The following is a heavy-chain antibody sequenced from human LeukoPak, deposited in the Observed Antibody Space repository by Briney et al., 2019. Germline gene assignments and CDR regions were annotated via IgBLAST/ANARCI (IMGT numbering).Heavy chain of an antibody. D-gene: IGHD3-22*01. V-gene: IGHV4-59*01. CDR2: IFYTGST. CDR1: GGSISSYY. J-gene: IGHJ4*02. Sequence: SETLSLTCTVSGGSISSYYWSWIRQPPGKGLEWIGYIFYTGSTNYNPSLKSRVTISVLTFKNRFSLKLSSVTAADTAVYYCARLRLFPDYFDYWGQGTLVTVSS. CDR3: ARLRLFPDYFDY.